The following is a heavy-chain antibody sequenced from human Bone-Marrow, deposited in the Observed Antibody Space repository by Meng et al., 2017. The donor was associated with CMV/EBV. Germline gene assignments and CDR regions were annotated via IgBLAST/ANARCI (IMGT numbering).Heavy chain of an antibody. CDR3: ARGLNRVTRGVYGVDV. V-gene: IGHV3-33*01. Sequence: GESLKISCATSGFSFSTFAMHWVRQAPGKGLEWVAVIWSDGSNKYYAEYVKGRFTISRDNSKNTLYLQMNSLRAEDTAVYYCARGLNRVTRGVYGVDVWGQGTTVTVSS. CDR1: GFSFSTFA. CDR2: IWSDGSNK. D-gene: IGHD4-11*01. J-gene: IGHJ6*02.